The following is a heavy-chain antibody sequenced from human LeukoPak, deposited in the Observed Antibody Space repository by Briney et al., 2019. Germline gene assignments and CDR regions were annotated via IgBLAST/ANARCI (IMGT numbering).Heavy chain of an antibody. J-gene: IGHJ4*02. CDR2: INPSGGST. Sequence: EASVKVSCKASGYTFTSYYMHWVRQAPGQGLEWMGIINPSGGSTSYAQKFQGRVTMTRDTSTSTVYMELSSLRSEDTAVYYCARDPYYDCREHYYFDYWGQGTLVTVSS. D-gene: IGHD3-22*01. V-gene: IGHV1-46*01. CDR3: ARDPYYDCREHYYFDY. CDR1: GYTFTSYY.